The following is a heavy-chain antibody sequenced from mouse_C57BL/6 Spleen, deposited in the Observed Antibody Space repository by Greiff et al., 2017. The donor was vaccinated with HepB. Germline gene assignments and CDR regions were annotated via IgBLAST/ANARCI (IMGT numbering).Heavy chain of an antibody. D-gene: IGHD4-1*01. J-gene: IGHJ3*01. CDR3: ARGGTGTLAY. CDR2: ISYSGST. V-gene: IGHV3-1*01. Sequence: VQLQQSGPGMVKPSQSLSLTCTVTGYSITSGYDWHWIRHFPGNKLEWMGYISYSGSTNYNPSLKSRISITHDTSKNHFFLKLNSVTTEDTATYYCARGGTGTLAYWGQGTLVTVSA. CDR1: GYSITSGYD.